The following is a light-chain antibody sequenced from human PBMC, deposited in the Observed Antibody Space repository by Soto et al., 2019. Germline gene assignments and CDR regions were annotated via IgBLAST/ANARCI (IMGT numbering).Light chain of an antibody. CDR1: QSVSNNY. V-gene: IGKV3-20*01. Sequence: EIVMTQSPATLSVSPGGRATLSCRASQSVSNNYLAWYQQKPGQAPRLLIYGASNRATGIPDRFSGSGSGTDFTLSISRLEPEDFAVYCCQQYGSSGTFGQGTKVDIK. CDR3: QQYGSSGT. J-gene: IGKJ1*01. CDR2: GAS.